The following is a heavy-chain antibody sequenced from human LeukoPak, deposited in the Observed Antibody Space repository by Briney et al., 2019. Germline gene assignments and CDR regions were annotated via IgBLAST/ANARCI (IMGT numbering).Heavy chain of an antibody. Sequence: GGSLRLSCAASGFTFDDYAMHWVRHAPGKGLEWVSGISWNSGSIGYADSVKGRFTISRDNAENSLYLQMNSLRDEDTAVYYCARDPYSGGYGPYYYYYMDVWGKGTTVTISS. CDR3: ARDPYSGGYGPYYYYYMDV. D-gene: IGHD1-26*01. CDR1: GFTFDDYA. J-gene: IGHJ6*03. V-gene: IGHV3-9*01. CDR2: ISWNSGSI.